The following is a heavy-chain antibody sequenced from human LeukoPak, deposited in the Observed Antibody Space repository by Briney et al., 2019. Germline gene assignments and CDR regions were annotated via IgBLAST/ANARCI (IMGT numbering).Heavy chain of an antibody. J-gene: IGHJ4*02. V-gene: IGHV3-33*01. CDR1: GFTFSSYG. CDR3: ARDYSNYKVAYYFDY. Sequence: PGGSLRLSCAASGFTFSSYGMHWVRQAPGKGLEWVAVIWYDGSNKYYADSVKGRFTISRDSSKNTLYLQMNSLRAEDTAVYYCARDYSNYKVAYYFDYWGQGTLVTVSS. CDR2: IWYDGSNK. D-gene: IGHD1-7*01.